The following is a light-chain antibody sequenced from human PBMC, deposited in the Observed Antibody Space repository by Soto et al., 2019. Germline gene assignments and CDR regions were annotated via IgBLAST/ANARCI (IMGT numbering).Light chain of an antibody. Sequence: DIQMTQSPPSLSASVGDRVTLTCRASQGISYYLAWYQQKPGKGPKLLIYDATILQSGVPSRFSGSGSGTDFTLTISSLQPEDVATYYCQKYNGAFSFGPGTKVDIK. CDR1: QGISYY. J-gene: IGKJ3*01. CDR2: DAT. CDR3: QKYNGAFS. V-gene: IGKV1-27*01.